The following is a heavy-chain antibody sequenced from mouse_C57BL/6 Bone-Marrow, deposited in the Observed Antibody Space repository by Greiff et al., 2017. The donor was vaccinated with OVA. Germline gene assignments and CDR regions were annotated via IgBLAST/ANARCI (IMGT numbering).Heavy chain of an antibody. CDR1: GFSFNTYA. CDR2: IRSKSNNYAT. CDR3: VRQAAYYDYDGPFAY. Sequence: EVMLVESGGGLVQPKGSLKLSCAASGFSFNTYAMNWVRQAPGKGLEWVARIRSKSNNYATYYADSVKDRFTISRDDSESMLYLQMNNLKTEDTAMYYCVRQAAYYDYDGPFAYWGQGTLVTVSA. V-gene: IGHV10-1*01. D-gene: IGHD2-4*01. J-gene: IGHJ3*01.